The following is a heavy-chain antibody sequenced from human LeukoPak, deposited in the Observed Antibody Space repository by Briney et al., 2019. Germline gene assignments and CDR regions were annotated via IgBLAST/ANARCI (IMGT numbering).Heavy chain of an antibody. CDR2: INQDGRET. J-gene: IGHJ4*02. V-gene: IGHV3-7*01. CDR1: GFTFSSYW. CDR3: ARRYYFDY. Sequence: GGSLRLSCAASGFTFSSYWMSWVRQAPGRGLEWVANINQDGRETDYLDSMKGRFTISRDNAKNSVYLQMNSLRVEDTAVYYCARRYYFDYWGQGTLVTVSS.